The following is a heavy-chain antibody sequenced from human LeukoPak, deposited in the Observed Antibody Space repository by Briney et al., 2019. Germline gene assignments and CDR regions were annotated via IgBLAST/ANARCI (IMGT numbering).Heavy chain of an antibody. D-gene: IGHD2-15*01. CDR1: GFTFSNYW. CDR2: ISTDESST. V-gene: IGHV3-74*01. J-gene: IGHJ6*02. Sequence: PGGSLILSCAASGFTFSNYWMHWVRQAPGKGLVWVSRISTDESSTTYADSVKGRFTISRDNAKNTLYLQMNSLRAEDTAVYYCARGTDCSGGSCYSWPKLGVYYGMDVWGQGTTVTVSS. CDR3: ARGTDCSGGSCYSWPKLGVYYGMDV.